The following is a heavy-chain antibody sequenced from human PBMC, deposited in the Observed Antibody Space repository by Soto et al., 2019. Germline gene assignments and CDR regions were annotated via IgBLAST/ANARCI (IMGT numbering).Heavy chain of an antibody. V-gene: IGHV3-66*01. Sequence: EVQLVESGGGLVQPGGSLRLSCAASGFTVSRLFMTWVRQAPGKVLEWVSTISSDGSTYYADSVKGRFIISIDISKNTLFLQMNSIRVEDTAVYHCARDTFGGAYDFWHGGQRTLVTVSS. CDR3: ARDTFGGAYDFWH. J-gene: IGHJ4*02. CDR1: GFTVSRLF. CDR2: ISSDGST. D-gene: IGHD3-3*01.